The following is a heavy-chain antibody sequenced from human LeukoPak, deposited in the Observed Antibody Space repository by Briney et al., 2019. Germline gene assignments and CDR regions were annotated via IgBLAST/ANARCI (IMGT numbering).Heavy chain of an antibody. J-gene: IGHJ4*02. CDR1: GYTFTSYY. V-gene: IGHV1-46*01. CDR3: ARDSQELLLDY. D-gene: IGHD1-26*01. CDR2: INPSGGST. Sequence: ASVKVSCKASGYTFTSYYMHWVRQAPGQGLEWMGIINPSGGSTSYAQKFQGRVTMTRDTSTSTVYMELSSLRSEDTAVYHCARDSQELLLDYWGQGTLVTVSS.